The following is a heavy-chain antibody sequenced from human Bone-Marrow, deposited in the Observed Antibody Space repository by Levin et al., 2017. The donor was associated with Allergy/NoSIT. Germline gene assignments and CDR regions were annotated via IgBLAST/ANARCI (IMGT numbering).Heavy chain of an antibody. Sequence: SGPTLVKPTETLTLTCTVSGFSLSNARMGVSWIRPPPGKALEWLAHIFSNDEKSYSTSLKSRLTISKDTSKSQVVLTMTNMDPVDTATYYCARREESDYYGMDVWGQGTTVTVSS. CDR3: ARREESDYYGMDV. CDR2: IFSNDEK. J-gene: IGHJ6*02. D-gene: IGHD3-10*01. CDR1: GFSLSNARMG. V-gene: IGHV2-26*01.